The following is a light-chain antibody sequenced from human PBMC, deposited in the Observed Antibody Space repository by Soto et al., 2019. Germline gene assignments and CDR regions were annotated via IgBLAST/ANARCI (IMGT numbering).Light chain of an antibody. CDR3: KSYAGSNTYV. J-gene: IGLJ1*01. CDR2: EVV. V-gene: IGLV2-8*01. CDR1: KNDIGVYDF. Sequence: LTQPPSASGSPGQSVTISCTGTKNDIGVYDFVSWYQHHPGKAPRLIIYEVVQRPSGVPDRFSGYKSGNTASLNVSGLQAADEADYFCKSYAGSNTYVLGSGTKV.